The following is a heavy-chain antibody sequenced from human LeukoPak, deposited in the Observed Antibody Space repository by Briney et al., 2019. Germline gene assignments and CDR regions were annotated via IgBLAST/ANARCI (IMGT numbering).Heavy chain of an antibody. Sequence: SETLSLTCTVSGGSISSGSYYWSWIRQPAGKGLEWIGRIYTSGSTNYNPSLKSRVTISVDTSKNQFSLKLSSVTAADTAVYYCPRAVPSNYAWSDPWGQGPLVTVSS. J-gene: IGHJ5*02. D-gene: IGHD4-11*01. CDR3: PRAVPSNYAWSDP. CDR2: IYTSGST. CDR1: GGSISSGSYY. V-gene: IGHV4-61*02.